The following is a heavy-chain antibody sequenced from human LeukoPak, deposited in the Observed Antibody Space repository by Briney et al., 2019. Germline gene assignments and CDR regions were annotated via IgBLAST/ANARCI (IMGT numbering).Heavy chain of an antibody. Sequence: GGSLRLSCTASGYIFSNYWMCWVREAPGEGRECVASIKQDGSEEYYVDSVKGRFTISRDNAKSSLYLQMRSLRAEDSAAYYCARDEGAYSWGQGTLVTVSS. V-gene: IGHV3-7*03. CDR3: ARDEGAYS. J-gene: IGHJ4*02. CDR2: IKQDGSEE. D-gene: IGHD1-26*01. CDR1: GYIFSNYW.